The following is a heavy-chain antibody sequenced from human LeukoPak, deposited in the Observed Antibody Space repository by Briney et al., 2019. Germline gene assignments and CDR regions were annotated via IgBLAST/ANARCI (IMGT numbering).Heavy chain of an antibody. CDR3: AREPEYTAMVLFDY. CDR1: GFTFSSYS. D-gene: IGHD5-18*01. V-gene: IGHV3-48*04. Sequence: GGSLRLSCAASGFTFSSYSMNWVRQAPGKGLEWVSYISSSSSTIYYSDSVKGRFTISRDNAKNSLYLQMNSLRAEDTAVYYCAREPEYTAMVLFDYWGQGTLVTVSS. J-gene: IGHJ4*02. CDR2: ISSSSSTI.